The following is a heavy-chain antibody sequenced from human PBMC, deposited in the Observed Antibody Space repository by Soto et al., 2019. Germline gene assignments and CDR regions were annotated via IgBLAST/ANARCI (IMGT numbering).Heavy chain of an antibody. CDR2: ISYDGSNK. CDR3: ANSPTVAATLLDY. J-gene: IGHJ4*02. CDR1: GFTFSSYG. D-gene: IGHD2-15*01. V-gene: IGHV3-30*18. Sequence: QVQLVESGGGVVQPGRSLRLSCAASGFTFSSYGMQWVRQAPGKGLEWVAVISYDGSNKYYADSVKGRFTISRDNSKNTLYLQMNSLRAEDTAVYYCANSPTVAATLLDYWGQGTLVTVSS.